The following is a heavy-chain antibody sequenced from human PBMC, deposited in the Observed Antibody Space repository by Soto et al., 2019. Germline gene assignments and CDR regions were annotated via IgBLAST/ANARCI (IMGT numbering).Heavy chain of an antibody. CDR1: GGSVSSGSYY. CDR3: ARVFREGLGILDY. V-gene: IGHV4-61*01. D-gene: IGHD3-16*01. Sequence: SETLSLTCTVSGGSVSSGSYYWSWIRQPPGKGLEWIGYIYYSGSTNYNPSLKSRVTISVDTSKNQFSLKLSSVTAADTAVYYCARVFREGLGILDYWGQGTLVTVSS. J-gene: IGHJ4*02. CDR2: IYYSGST.